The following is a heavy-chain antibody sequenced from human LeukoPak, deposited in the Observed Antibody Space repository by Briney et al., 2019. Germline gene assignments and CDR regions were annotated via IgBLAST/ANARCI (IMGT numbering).Heavy chain of an antibody. Sequence: GRSLRLSCAASGFTFSSYGMHWVRQAPGKGLEWVAVISYDGSNKYYADSVKGRFTISRDNAKNSLYLQMNSLRDEDTAVYYCARDLLRYCSSTSCSYSGMDVWGQGTTVTVSS. D-gene: IGHD2-2*01. J-gene: IGHJ6*02. CDR3: ARDLLRYCSSTSCSYSGMDV. V-gene: IGHV3-30*03. CDR1: GFTFSSYG. CDR2: ISYDGSNK.